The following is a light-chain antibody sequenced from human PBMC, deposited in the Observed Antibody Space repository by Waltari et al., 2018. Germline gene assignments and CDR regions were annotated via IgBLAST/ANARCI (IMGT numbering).Light chain of an antibody. CDR1: FSNIGAGYD. J-gene: IGLJ2*01. V-gene: IGLV1-40*01. Sequence: QSILTQPPSVSGAPGQRVTISCTGSFSNIGAGYDIPWYPRLQGAAPKLLSPGNTNRPAGVPDRFAGSKSGTSASLAIDGLQTEDEADYFCQSYDTTLGTVIFGGGTKLTVL. CDR2: GNT. CDR3: QSYDTTLGTVI.